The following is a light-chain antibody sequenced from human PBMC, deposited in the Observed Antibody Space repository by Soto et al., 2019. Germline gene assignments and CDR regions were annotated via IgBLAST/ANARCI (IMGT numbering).Light chain of an antibody. V-gene: IGKV3-20*01. Sequence: EVVLTQSAATLSVPPGEGVTLSWRASQSVSSSYLAWYQQKPGQVPRLLIYGASSRATGIPDRFSGSGSGTEFTLTISRLEPEDSAVYYCQQYSRAPITFGQGTRLEIK. CDR1: QSVSSSY. CDR2: GAS. CDR3: QQYSRAPIT. J-gene: IGKJ5*01.